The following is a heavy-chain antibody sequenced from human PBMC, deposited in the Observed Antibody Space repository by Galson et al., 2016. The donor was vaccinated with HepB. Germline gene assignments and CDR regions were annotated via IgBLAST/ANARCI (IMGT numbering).Heavy chain of an antibody. V-gene: IGHV3-66*01. D-gene: IGHD6-13*01. CDR1: GFTVSGNH. Sequence: SLRLSCAVSGFTVSGNHMSWVRQAPGKGLEWVSVIYSGDSTYYADSVKGRFTISRDNPKNSLYLQMNSLRDEDTAVYYCARDSSSWSTPLWFDPWGQGTLVTVSS. CDR3: ARDSSSWSTPLWFDP. CDR2: IYSGDST. J-gene: IGHJ5*02.